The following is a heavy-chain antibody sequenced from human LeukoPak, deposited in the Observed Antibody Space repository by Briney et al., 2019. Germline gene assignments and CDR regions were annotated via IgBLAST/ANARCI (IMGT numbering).Heavy chain of an antibody. V-gene: IGHV1-18*01. D-gene: IGHD6-6*01. CDR2: ISAYNGNT. CDR3: ARAERIAARRNGDFDY. J-gene: IGHJ4*02. CDR1: GYTFTSYG. Sequence: ASVKVSCKASGYTFTSYGISWVRQAPGQGLEWMGWISAYNGNTNYAQKLQGRVTMTTDTSTSTAYMELRSLRSDDTAVYYCARAERIAARRNGDFDYWGRGTLVTVSS.